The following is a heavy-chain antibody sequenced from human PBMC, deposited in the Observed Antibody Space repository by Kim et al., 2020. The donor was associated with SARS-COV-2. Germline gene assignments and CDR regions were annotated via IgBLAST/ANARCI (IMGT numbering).Heavy chain of an antibody. J-gene: IGHJ5*02. Sequence: LKSRVTISVDKSKNQFSLKLSAVTAADTAVYYCARAHSSSWYLGDGWFDPWGQGTLVTVSS. D-gene: IGHD6-13*01. V-gene: IGHV4-4*02. CDR3: ARAHSSSWYLGDGWFDP.